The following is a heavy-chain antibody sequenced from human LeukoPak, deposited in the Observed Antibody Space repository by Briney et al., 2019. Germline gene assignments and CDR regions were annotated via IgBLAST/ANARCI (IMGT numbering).Heavy chain of an antibody. CDR3: ARDGDIVVEANWFDP. CDR2: IYTSGST. J-gene: IGHJ5*02. Sequence: SVTLSLTCTVSGGSISSYYWSWIRQPAGKGLEWIGRIYTSGSTNYNPSLKSRVTMSVDTSKNQFSLKLSSVTAADTAVYYCARDGDIVVEANWFDPWGQGTLVTVSS. CDR1: GGSISSYY. V-gene: IGHV4-4*07. D-gene: IGHD2-21*01.